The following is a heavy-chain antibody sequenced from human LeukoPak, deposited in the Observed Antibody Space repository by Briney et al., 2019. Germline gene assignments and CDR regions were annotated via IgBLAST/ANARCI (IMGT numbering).Heavy chain of an antibody. CDR2: IHHSGNA. Sequence: SETLSLTCTVSGDSISSGNYHWAWIRQPPGKGLECIGSIHHSGNAYYNSSLKSRVTISVDTSKNQFSLKLSSVTAADTAVYYCARPPSGYVWWYFDLWGRGTLVTVSS. CDR3: ARPPSGYVWWYFDL. V-gene: IGHV4-39*01. D-gene: IGHD5-12*01. CDR1: GDSISSGNYH. J-gene: IGHJ2*01.